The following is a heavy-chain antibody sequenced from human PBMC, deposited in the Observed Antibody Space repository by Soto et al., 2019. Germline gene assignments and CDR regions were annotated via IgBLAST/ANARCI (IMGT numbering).Heavy chain of an antibody. Sequence: PSETLSLTCTVSGGSISSGGYYWSWIRQHPGKGLEWIGYTYYSGSTYYNPSLKSRVTISVDTSKNQFSLKLSSVTAADTAVYYCAREAPRADAFDIWGQGTMVTVSS. V-gene: IGHV4-31*02. CDR2: TYYSGST. CDR1: GGSISSGGYY. CDR3: AREAPRADAFDI. J-gene: IGHJ3*02.